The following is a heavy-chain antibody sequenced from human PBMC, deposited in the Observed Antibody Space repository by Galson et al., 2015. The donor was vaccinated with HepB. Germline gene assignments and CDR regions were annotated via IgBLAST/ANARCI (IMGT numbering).Heavy chain of an antibody. CDR3: ARDGAWEAVALD. J-gene: IGHJ4*02. V-gene: IGHV3-21*01. CDR1: GFTFSSYS. CDR2: ISSSSSYI. Sequence: SLRLSCAASGFTFSSYSMNWVRQAPGKGLEWVSSISSSSSYIYYADSVKGRFTISRDNAKNSLYLQMNSLRAEDTAVYYCARDGAWEAVALDWGQGTLVTVSS. D-gene: IGHD6-19*01.